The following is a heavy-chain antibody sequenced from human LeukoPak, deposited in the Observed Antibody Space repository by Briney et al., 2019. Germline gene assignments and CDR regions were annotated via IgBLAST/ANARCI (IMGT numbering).Heavy chain of an antibody. J-gene: IGHJ6*03. CDR2: FYSGST. D-gene: IGHD2-8*01. CDR3: AKCLYQMRDYYHYYMDV. Sequence: SETLSLTCTVSGDSISNYYWSWIRQPPGKGLEWIGFFYSGSTNYNPSLKSRVTISLDTSKSQFSLKLSSVTAADTAVYYCAKCLYQMRDYYHYYMDVWGRGTTVTVSS. CDR1: GDSISNYY. V-gene: IGHV4-59*01.